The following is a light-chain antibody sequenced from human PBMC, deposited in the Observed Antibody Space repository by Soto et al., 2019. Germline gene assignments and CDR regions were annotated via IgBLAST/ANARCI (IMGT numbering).Light chain of an antibody. J-gene: IGKJ4*01. CDR2: SAS. V-gene: IGKV1-39*01. Sequence: DIQMTQSPSSLSAFVGDSVTITCHASQSISTFLNWYHQKPGKAPKLLIYSASYLQSGVPSNFSGSGSGTDFTLSIVTLQPEDFGTYFCQQSYRLPLTFGGGTKVDIK. CDR3: QQSYRLPLT. CDR1: QSISTF.